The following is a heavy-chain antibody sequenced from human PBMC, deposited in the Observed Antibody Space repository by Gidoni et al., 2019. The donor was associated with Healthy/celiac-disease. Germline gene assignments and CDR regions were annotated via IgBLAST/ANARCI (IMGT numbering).Heavy chain of an antibody. J-gene: IGHJ5*02. D-gene: IGHD6-13*01. CDR2: IYYSWST. Sequence: LQLQESGPGLVKPSETLSLTCTVSGGSISCSSYYWGWIRQPPGKGLEWIGSIYYSWSTYYTPSLKSRVTISVDTSKNQFSLKLSSVTAADTAVYYCARHLWQQLVLGWFDPWGQGTLVTVSS. CDR1: GGSISCSSYY. V-gene: IGHV4-39*01. CDR3: ARHLWQQLVLGWFDP.